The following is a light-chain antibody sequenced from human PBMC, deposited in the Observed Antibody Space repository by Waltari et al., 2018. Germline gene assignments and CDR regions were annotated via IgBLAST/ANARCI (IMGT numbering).Light chain of an antibody. Sequence: QSALTQPASVSGSPGQSITISCTAVNSNVDILHLVSWYQHHPGRNPRLLIYELSQRPSGISNRFSGSKPGNTASLTISGLQPEDEADYFCCSFAGYGIYVFGSGTQVSVL. CDR2: ELS. CDR3: CSFAGYGIYV. J-gene: IGLJ1*01. CDR1: NSNVDILHL. V-gene: IGLV2-23*02.